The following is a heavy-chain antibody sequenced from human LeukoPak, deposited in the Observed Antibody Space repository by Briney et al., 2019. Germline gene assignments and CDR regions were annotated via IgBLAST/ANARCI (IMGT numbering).Heavy chain of an antibody. Sequence: SETLSLTCTVSGGSISSSSYYWGWVRQPPGKGLEWIGSIYYSGSTYYNPSLKSRVTISVDTSKNQFSLKLSSVTAADTAVYYCARHSHYDFWSGYLDYWGQGTLVTVSS. CDR2: IYYSGST. CDR1: GGSISSSSYY. D-gene: IGHD3-3*01. CDR3: ARHSHYDFWSGYLDY. J-gene: IGHJ4*02. V-gene: IGHV4-39*01.